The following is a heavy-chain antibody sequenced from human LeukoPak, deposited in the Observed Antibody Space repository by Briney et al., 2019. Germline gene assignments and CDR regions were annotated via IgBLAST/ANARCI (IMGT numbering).Heavy chain of an antibody. J-gene: IGHJ5*02. V-gene: IGHV4-39*07. CDR1: GGSISSSSYY. CDR2: IYYSGST. D-gene: IGHD3-10*01. Sequence: SETLSLTCTVSGGSISSSSYYWGWIRQPPGKGLEWIGSIYYSGSTYYNPSLKSRVTISVDTSKNQFSLKLSSVTAADTAVYYCARGFGAGNYYYGWFDPWGQGTLVSVSS. CDR3: ARGFGAGNYYYGWFDP.